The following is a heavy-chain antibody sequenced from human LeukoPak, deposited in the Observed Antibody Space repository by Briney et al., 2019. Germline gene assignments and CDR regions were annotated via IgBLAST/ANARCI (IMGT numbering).Heavy chain of an antibody. CDR3: ARERAAAGTWYYYGMDV. V-gene: IGHV3-33*08. J-gene: IGHJ6*02. D-gene: IGHD6-13*01. CDR2: IWYDGSNK. Sequence: GRSLRLSCAASGFTFSSFGMHWVRQAPGKGLEWVAVIWYDGSNKYYADSVKGRFTISRDNSKNTLYLQMNSLRAEDTAVYYCARERAAAGTWYYYGMDVWGQGTTVTVSS. CDR1: GFTFSSFG.